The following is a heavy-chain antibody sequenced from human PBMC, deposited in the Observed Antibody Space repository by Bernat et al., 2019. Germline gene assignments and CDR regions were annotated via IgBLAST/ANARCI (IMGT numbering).Heavy chain of an antibody. D-gene: IGHD3-3*01. CDR3: AGVWKPGQSDFWSGYYRCDYYMDV. CDR2: INHSGSN. CDR1: GGSSSGYY. Sequence: QVQLQQWGAALLKPSETLSLTCAVYGGSSSGYYWSCFRHPPGNGLAWIGEINHSGSNNHNPTLKRRVTISVDTSKIQFSRKLSAVDAADTAVYYCAGVWKPGQSDFWSGYYRCDYYMDVWGKGTTVTVSS. V-gene: IGHV4-34*01. J-gene: IGHJ6*03.